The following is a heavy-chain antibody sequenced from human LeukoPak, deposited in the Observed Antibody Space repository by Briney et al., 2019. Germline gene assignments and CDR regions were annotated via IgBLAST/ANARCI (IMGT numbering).Heavy chain of an antibody. V-gene: IGHV4-39*07. CDR3: ARCERAAQPPFDY. J-gene: IGHJ4*02. CDR2: IYHSGSN. CDR1: GGSISSSSYY. D-gene: IGHD6-13*01. Sequence: KPSETLPLTCTVSGGSISSSSYYWGWIRQPPGKGLEWIGSIYHSGSNYYNPSLKSRVTISVDTSKNQFSLKLSSVTAADTAVYYCARCERAAQPPFDYWGQGTLVTVSS.